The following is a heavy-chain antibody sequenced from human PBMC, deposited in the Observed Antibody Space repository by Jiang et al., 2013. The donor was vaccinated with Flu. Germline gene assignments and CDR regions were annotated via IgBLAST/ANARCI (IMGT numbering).Heavy chain of an antibody. J-gene: IGHJ5*02. V-gene: IGHV5-51*01. Sequence: SFQGQVTISADKSISTAYLQWSSLKASDTAMYYCARHGGWFDPWGQGTLVTVSS. D-gene: IGHD3-3*01. CDR3: ARHGGWFDP.